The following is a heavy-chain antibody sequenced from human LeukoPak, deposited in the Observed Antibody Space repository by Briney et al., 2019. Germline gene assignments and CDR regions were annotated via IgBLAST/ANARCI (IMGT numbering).Heavy chain of an antibody. CDR3: ARDPPFGMVRGVIHPDDYYYYYMDV. J-gene: IGHJ6*03. CDR2: IIPIFGTA. D-gene: IGHD3-10*01. CDR1: GGTFSSYA. Sequence: GASVKVSCKASGGTFSSYAISWVRQAPGQGLEWMGGIIPIFGTASYAQKFQGRVTITADESTSTAYMELRSLRSDDTAVYYCARDPPFGMVRGVIHPDDYYYYYMDVWGKGTTVTVSS. V-gene: IGHV1-69*13.